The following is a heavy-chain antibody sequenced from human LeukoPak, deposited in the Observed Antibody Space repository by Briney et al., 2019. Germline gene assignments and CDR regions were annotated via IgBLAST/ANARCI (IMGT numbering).Heavy chain of an antibody. CDR3: AREGTWSYYYDY. Sequence: GGSLRLSCAASGFTFSSYGMSWVRQAPGKGLEWVSVISGSGGSTSYADSVKGRFTISRDNSKNTLYLQMNSLRAEDTAVYYCAREGTWSYYYDYWGQGTLVTVSS. V-gene: IGHV3-23*01. J-gene: IGHJ4*02. CDR1: GFTFSSYG. CDR2: ISGSGGST. D-gene: IGHD1-26*01.